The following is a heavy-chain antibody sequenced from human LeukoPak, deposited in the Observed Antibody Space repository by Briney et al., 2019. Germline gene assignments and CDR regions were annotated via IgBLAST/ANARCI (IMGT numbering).Heavy chain of an antibody. CDR1: GYTFTSSD. CDR2: MNPNSGNT. Sequence: GASVKVSCKASGYTFTSSDINWVRQATGQGLEWMGWMNPNSGNTGYAQKFQGRVTMTRNTSISTAYMELSSLRSEDTAVYYCARGRPTYYGSGSYPFDYWGQGTLVTVSS. J-gene: IGHJ4*02. D-gene: IGHD3-10*01. CDR3: ARGRPTYYGSGSYPFDY. V-gene: IGHV1-8*01.